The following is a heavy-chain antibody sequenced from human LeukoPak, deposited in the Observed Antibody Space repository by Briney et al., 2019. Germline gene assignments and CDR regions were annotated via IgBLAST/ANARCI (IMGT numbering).Heavy chain of an antibody. CDR1: GGSISYYY. V-gene: IGHV4-59*01. CDR3: ARDSRSSSWPFYYGIDV. J-gene: IGHJ6*04. D-gene: IGHD6-13*01. Sequence: KPSETLSLTCTVSGGSISYYYWSWTRQPPGKGLEWIGYISNSGSINYNPSLKSRVTISLDTSKTQFSLRLSSVTAADTAVYYCARDSRSSSWPFYYGIDVWGKGTTVTVSS. CDR2: ISNSGSI.